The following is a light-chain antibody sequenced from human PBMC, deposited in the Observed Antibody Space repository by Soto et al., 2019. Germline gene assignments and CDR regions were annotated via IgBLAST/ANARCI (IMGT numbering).Light chain of an antibody. Sequence: EIVLTQSPGTLSLSPGERATLSCRASQSVSSSYLAWYQQKPGQAPRLLIYGVSSRATGIPDRFSGSGSGTDFTLTISRLEPEDFAVYYCQQYYSTPRTFGQGTKVEIK. V-gene: IGKV3-20*01. CDR3: QQYYSTPRT. CDR1: QSVSSSY. J-gene: IGKJ1*01. CDR2: GVS.